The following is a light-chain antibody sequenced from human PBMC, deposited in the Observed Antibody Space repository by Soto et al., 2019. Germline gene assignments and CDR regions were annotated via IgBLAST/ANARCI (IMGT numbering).Light chain of an antibody. CDR2: GAS. V-gene: IGKV3-11*01. CDR1: QNVRTF. J-gene: IGKJ1*01. CDR3: QQHSHWPPWT. Sequence: EVVLTQSPATLSLSPGERATLSCRASQNVRTFLDWYQQKPGQAPSLLTYGASNRATGIPARFSGSGSGTDFTLTISSLEPEDFAVYYCQQHSHWPPWTFGQGTRVEIQ.